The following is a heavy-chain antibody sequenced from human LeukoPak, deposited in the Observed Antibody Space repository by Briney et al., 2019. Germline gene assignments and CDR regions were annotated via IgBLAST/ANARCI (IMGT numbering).Heavy chain of an antibody. Sequence: GGSLRLSCAASGFSVSINYMSWVRQAPGKGLEWVAVIYNDGTTYYADPVKGRFTISRDNSKNTLYLQMNSLRAEDTAVYYCARWGRDLDAFDIWGQGTMVTVSS. J-gene: IGHJ3*02. CDR2: IYNDGTT. V-gene: IGHV3-53*01. D-gene: IGHD3-16*01. CDR3: ARWGRDLDAFDI. CDR1: GFSVSINY.